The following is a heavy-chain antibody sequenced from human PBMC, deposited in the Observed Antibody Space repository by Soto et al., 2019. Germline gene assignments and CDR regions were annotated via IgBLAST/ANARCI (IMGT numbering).Heavy chain of an antibody. CDR1: GFSLTTSGMC. D-gene: IGHD3-9*01. V-gene: IGHV2-70*01. J-gene: IGHJ5*02. Sequence: SGPTLVNPTQTLTLTCTFSGFSLTTSGMCGTWIRQPPGKALEWLALIDRCAHKCYNTSQMTSLTLSDSTSKNQVLLTLTNIDPVDTVSYYGGRIRKCVIFDWIQIDHSGQGXLVTVSS. CDR3: GRIRKCVIFDWIQIDH. CDR2: IDRCAHK.